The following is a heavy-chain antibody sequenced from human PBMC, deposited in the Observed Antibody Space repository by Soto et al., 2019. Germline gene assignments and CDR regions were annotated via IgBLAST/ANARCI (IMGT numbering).Heavy chain of an antibody. CDR2: IYYSGST. Sequence: PSETLSLTCTVSGGSISSYYWSWIRQPPGKGLEWIGYIYYSGSTNYNPSLKSRVTISVVTAKNQFSLNQISVTAADTAVYYCARVYYYDSSGYYPPHFDYWGQGTLVTVSS. CDR3: ARVYYYDSSGYYPPHFDY. CDR1: GGSISSYY. V-gene: IGHV4-59*01. D-gene: IGHD3-22*01. J-gene: IGHJ4*02.